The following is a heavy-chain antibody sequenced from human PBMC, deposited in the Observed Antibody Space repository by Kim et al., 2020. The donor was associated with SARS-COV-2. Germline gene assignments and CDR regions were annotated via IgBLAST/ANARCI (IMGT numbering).Heavy chain of an antibody. D-gene: IGHD6-13*01. J-gene: IGHJ4*02. Sequence: NPSLKSRVTISVDTSKNQFSLKLSSVTAADTAVYYCARDCSIAAAGNFDYWGQGTLVTVSS. CDR3: ARDCSIAAAGNFDY. V-gene: IGHV4-34*01.